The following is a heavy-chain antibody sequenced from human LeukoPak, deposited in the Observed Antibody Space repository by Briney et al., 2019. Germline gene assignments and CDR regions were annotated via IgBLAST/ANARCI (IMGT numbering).Heavy chain of an antibody. CDR1: GFTFSSYA. D-gene: IGHD3-10*01. Sequence: PGRSLRLSCAASGFTFSSYAMHWVRQAPGKGLEWVAVISYDGSNKYYADSVKGRFTISRDNSKNTLYLQMNSLRAEDTAVYYCARELWFGELLPFDYCGQGTLVTVSS. CDR2: ISYDGSNK. V-gene: IGHV3-30-3*01. J-gene: IGHJ4*02. CDR3: ARELWFGELLPFDY.